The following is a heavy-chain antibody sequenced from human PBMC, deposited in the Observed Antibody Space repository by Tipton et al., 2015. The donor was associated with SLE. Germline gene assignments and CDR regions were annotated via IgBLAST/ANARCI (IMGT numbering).Heavy chain of an antibody. V-gene: IGHV3-74*01. CDR3: ARDRAGVVASHYYYGMDV. CDR2: INSDGSST. CDR1: GFTFSSYW. J-gene: IGHJ6*02. D-gene: IGHD2-15*01. Sequence: SLRLSCAPSGFTFSSYWMHWVRQAPGKGLVWVSRINSDGSSTSYADSVKGRFTISRDNAKNTLYLQMNSLRAEDTAVYYCARDRAGVVASHYYYGMDVRGQGTTVTVSS.